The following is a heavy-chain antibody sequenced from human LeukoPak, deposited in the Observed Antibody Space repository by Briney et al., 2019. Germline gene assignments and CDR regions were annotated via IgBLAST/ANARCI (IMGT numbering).Heavy chain of an antibody. J-gene: IGHJ4*02. V-gene: IGHV3-7*01. CDR2: IKQDGSEK. CDR3: ARDRVTMVRGVNYCFDY. Sequence: PGGSLTLSCAASGCPLSSYWLSWVRQAPGKGLEWVANIKQDGSEKYYVDSVKGRFTISRDYAKNSLYLPMNSLRAEDTAVYYCARDRVTMVRGVNYCFDYWGQGTLVTVSS. D-gene: IGHD3-10*01. CDR1: GCPLSSYW.